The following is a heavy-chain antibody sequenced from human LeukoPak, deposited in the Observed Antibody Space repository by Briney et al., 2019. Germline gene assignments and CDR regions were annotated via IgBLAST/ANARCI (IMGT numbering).Heavy chain of an antibody. J-gene: IGHJ4*02. CDR2: INHSGST. CDR3: ARRPLGYCSSTSCPTPYYFDY. Sequence: PSETLSLTCAVYGGSFSGYCWSWIRQPPGKGLEWIGEINHSGSTNYNPSLKSRVTISVDTSKNQFSLKLSSVTAADTAVYYCARRPLGYCSSTSCPTPYYFDYWGQGTLVTVSS. CDR1: GGSFSGYC. D-gene: IGHD2-2*01. V-gene: IGHV4-34*01.